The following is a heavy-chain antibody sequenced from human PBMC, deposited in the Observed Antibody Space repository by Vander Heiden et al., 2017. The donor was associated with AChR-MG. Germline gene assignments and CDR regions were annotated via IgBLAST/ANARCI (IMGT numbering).Heavy chain of an antibody. CDR1: GYSISGGYS. J-gene: IGHJ6*02. V-gene: IGHV4-38-2*02. Sequence: QVQLQESGPGLVKPSETLCLTCAVPGYSISGGYSSARIRQPPGKGLEWIGSIYHSVSTYDSPSLKSRVTISVDTSKNQFSLKLSSVTAADTAVYNCARDTSTLTGITMFGVVPIRDYGMDVWGQGTTVTVSS. CDR2: IYHSVST. CDR3: ARDTSTLTGITMFGVVPIRDYGMDV. D-gene: IGHD3-3*01.